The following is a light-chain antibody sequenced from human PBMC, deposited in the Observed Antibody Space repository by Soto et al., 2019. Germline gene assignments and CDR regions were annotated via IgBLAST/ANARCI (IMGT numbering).Light chain of an antibody. V-gene: IGKV3-15*01. Sequence: EIVMTQSPATLSVSPGERATLSCRASQTVSRNLGWYQQKPGQAPRLLIYGTSTRATGIPARFSGSGSGTEFTLTISSLQSEDFAVYYCQQYNKWPPYTFGQGTKV. CDR2: GTS. CDR3: QQYNKWPPYT. CDR1: QTVSRN. J-gene: IGKJ2*01.